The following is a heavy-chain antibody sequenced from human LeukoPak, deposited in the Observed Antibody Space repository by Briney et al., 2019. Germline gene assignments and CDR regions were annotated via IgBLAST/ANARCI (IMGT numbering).Heavy chain of an antibody. D-gene: IGHD5-24*01. Sequence: GGSLRLSCAASGFTFDDYAMHWVRQAPGKGLEWVSGISWNSGSIGYADSVKGRLTISRDNAKNSLYLQMNSLRAEDTAVYYCAKVDVERGYYFDYWGQGTLVTVSS. J-gene: IGHJ4*02. CDR3: AKVDVERGYYFDY. V-gene: IGHV3-9*01. CDR1: GFTFDDYA. CDR2: ISWNSGSI.